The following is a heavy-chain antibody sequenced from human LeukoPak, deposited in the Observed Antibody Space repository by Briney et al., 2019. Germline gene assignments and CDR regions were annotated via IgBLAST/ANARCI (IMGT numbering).Heavy chain of an antibody. V-gene: IGHV4-34*01. CDR1: GGSFGGYY. CDR3: AGKAGRIAARPRGAFDI. D-gene: IGHD6-6*01. Sequence: PSETLSLTCAVYGGSFGGYYWSWIRQPPGKGLEWIGEISHSGSTNYNPSLKSRVTISVDTSKNQFSLKLSSVTAADTAVYYCAGKAGRIAARPRGAFDIWGQGTMVTVSS. J-gene: IGHJ3*02. CDR2: ISHSGST.